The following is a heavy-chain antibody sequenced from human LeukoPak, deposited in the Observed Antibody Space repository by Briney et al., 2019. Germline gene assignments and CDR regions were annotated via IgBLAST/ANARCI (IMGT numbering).Heavy chain of an antibody. J-gene: IGHJ4*02. CDR2: ISTYSGRT. Sequence: ASVKVSCKASGYAFNTSLITWVRQAPGEGLEWMGWISTYSGRTQDARMFQGRATMTTDTSTNTAYMDLRSLRSDNTAVYYCARGEPILDYWGQGTLVTVSS. V-gene: IGHV1-18*01. D-gene: IGHD1-26*01. CDR1: GYAFNTSL. CDR3: ARGEPILDY.